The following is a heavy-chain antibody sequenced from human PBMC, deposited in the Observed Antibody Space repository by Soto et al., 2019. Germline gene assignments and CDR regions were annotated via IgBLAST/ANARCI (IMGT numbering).Heavy chain of an antibody. V-gene: IGHV4-61*01. CDR3: ARDLSSSPPGYYYYGMDV. Sequence: QVQLQESGPGLVKPSETLSLTCTVAGGSVSSGSYYWSWIRQPPGKGLEWIGYIYYSGSTNYNPSPKSRVTLSVDTSKNQFSLQLSSVTAADTAVYYCARDLSSSPPGYYYYGMDVWGQGTTVTVSS. CDR1: GGSVSSGSYY. CDR2: IYYSGST. J-gene: IGHJ6*02. D-gene: IGHD6-13*01.